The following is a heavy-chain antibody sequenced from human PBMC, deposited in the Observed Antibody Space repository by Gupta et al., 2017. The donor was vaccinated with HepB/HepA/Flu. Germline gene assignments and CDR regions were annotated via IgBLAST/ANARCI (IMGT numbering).Heavy chain of an antibody. Sequence: EVELLESGGGLVQPGGSLRLSCEASGFTFTSYVMCWGRQSPGKGLEWVSAIDVPSTDTYYQDYVKGRCTISRDNAKNTLYLQMNSLSPEDTAVEDCAKGSRSGWPYYGDYWGQGTRGTVSS. D-gene: IGHD6-25*01. J-gene: IGHJ4*02. CDR3: AKGSRSGWPYYGDY. CDR2: IDVPSTDT. V-gene: IGHV3-23*01. CDR1: GFTFTSYV.